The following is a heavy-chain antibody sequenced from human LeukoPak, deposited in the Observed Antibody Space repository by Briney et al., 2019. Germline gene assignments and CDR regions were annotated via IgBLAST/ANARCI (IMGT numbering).Heavy chain of an antibody. V-gene: IGHV1-69*04. CDR1: GGTFSSYA. CDR3: AGSKDYDILTVGFDY. Sequence: SVKVSCKASGGTFSSYAISWVRQAPGQGLEWMGRIIPIFGIANYAQKFQGRVTITADKSTSTAYMELSSLRSEDTAVYYCAGSKDYDILTVGFDYWGQGTLVTVSS. CDR2: IIPIFGIA. J-gene: IGHJ4*02. D-gene: IGHD3-9*01.